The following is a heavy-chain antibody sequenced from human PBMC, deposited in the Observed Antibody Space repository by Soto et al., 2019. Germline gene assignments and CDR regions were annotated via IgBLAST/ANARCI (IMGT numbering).Heavy chain of an antibody. CDR1: GFTFSSYS. CDR3: ARDFRYSSSPEPNYYYGMDV. Sequence: GGSLRLSCAASGFTFSSYSMNWVRQAPGKGLEWVSYISSSSSTIYYADSVKGRFTISRDNAKNSLYLQMNSLRDEDTDVYYCARDFRYSSSPEPNYYYGMDVWGQGTTVTVSS. CDR2: ISSSSSTI. V-gene: IGHV3-48*02. J-gene: IGHJ6*02. D-gene: IGHD6-6*01.